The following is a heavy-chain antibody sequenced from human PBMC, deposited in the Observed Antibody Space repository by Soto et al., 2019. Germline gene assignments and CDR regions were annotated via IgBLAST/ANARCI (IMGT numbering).Heavy chain of an antibody. CDR3: ARGDTPMITGMDSFDI. Sequence: QPGGSLRLSCAASGFTFSRYWMSWVRQAPGKGLEWVANIKQDGTEKNYVDSVKGRFTISRDNARKSLYLQMDSLRAEDTAVYFCARGDTPMITGMDSFDIWGQGTMVTVS. V-gene: IGHV3-7*01. J-gene: IGHJ3*02. CDR2: IKQDGTEK. D-gene: IGHD5-18*01. CDR1: GFTFSRYW.